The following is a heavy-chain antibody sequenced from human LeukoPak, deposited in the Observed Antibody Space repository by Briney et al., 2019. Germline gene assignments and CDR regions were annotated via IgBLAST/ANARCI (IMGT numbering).Heavy chain of an antibody. CDR2: INHSGST. Sequence: SETLSLTCAVYSGSFSGYYWSWIRQPPGKGLEWIGEINHSGSTNYNPSLKSRVTISVDTSKNQFSLKLSSVTAADTAVYYCARAQYYDIFSYYYYYGMDVWGQGTTVTVSS. CDR3: ARAQYYDIFSYYYYYGMDV. D-gene: IGHD3-9*01. J-gene: IGHJ6*02. CDR1: SGSFSGYY. V-gene: IGHV4-34*01.